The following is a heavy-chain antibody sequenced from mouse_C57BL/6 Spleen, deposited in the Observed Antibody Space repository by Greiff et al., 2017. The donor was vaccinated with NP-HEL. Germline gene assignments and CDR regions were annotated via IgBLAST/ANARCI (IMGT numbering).Heavy chain of an antibody. CDR2: IDPETGGT. Sequence: VKLQESGAELVRPGASVTLSCKASGYTFTDYEMPWVKQTPVHGLEWIGAIDPETGGTAYNQKFKGKAILTADKSSSTAYMELRSLTSEDSAVYYCTRHWDGFAYWGQGTLVTVSA. V-gene: IGHV1-15*01. D-gene: IGHD4-1*01. CDR1: GYTFTDYE. J-gene: IGHJ3*01. CDR3: TRHWDGFAY.